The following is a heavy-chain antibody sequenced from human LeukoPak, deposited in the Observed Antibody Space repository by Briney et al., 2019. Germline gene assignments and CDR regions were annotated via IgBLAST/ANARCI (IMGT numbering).Heavy chain of an antibody. CDR2: IYYSGSA. D-gene: IGHD3-9*01. Sequence: SETLSLTCTVSGGSISSSSYYWGWIRQPPGKGLEWIGSIYYSGSAYYNPSLKSRVTISLDTSKNQFSLKLSSVTAADTAVYYCASSYYDILTGYYPYFDYWGQGTLVTVSS. CDR3: ASSYYDILTGYYPYFDY. CDR1: GGSISSSSYY. V-gene: IGHV4-39*01. J-gene: IGHJ4*02.